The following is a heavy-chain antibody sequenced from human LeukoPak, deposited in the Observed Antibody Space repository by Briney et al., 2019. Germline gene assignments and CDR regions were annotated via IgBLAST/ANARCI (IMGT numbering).Heavy chain of an antibody. CDR2: INHSGST. CDR3: ARGPSGSSWYGESRRNYFDY. V-gene: IGHV4-34*01. J-gene: IGHJ4*02. CDR1: GGSISSGGYS. D-gene: IGHD6-13*01. Sequence: SETLSLTCAVSGGSISSGGYSWSWIRQPPGTGLEWIGEINHSGSTNYNPSLKSRVTISVDTSKNQFSLKLSSVTAADTAVYYCARGPSGSSWYGESRRNYFDYWGQGTLVTVSS.